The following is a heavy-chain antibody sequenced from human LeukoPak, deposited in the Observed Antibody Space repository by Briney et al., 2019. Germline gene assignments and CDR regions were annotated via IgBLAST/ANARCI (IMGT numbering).Heavy chain of an antibody. CDR2: ISAYNGNK. Sequence: ASVKVSCKASGYTFTNYVIAWVRQAPGQGLDWMGWISAYNGNKRYAQKVQDRVTMTTDTSTGTAYMELRDLRFDDTAIYYCARDHSGGSQVFDYWGQGTLVTVSS. J-gene: IGHJ4*02. CDR3: ARDHSGGSQVFDY. CDR1: GYTFTNYV. V-gene: IGHV1-18*01. D-gene: IGHD6-25*01.